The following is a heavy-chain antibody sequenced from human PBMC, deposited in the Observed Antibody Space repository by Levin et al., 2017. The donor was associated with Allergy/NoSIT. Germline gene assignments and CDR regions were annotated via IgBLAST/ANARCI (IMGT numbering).Heavy chain of an antibody. V-gene: IGHV4-59*01. CDR2: IYYSGST. J-gene: IGHJ4*02. Sequence: PSETLSLTCTVSGGSISSYYWSWIRQPPGKGLEWIGYIYYSGSTNYNPSLKSRVTISVDTSKNQFSLKLSSVTAADTAVYYCARERIAVAGPYFDYWGQGTLVTVSS. CDR3: ARERIAVAGPYFDY. CDR1: GGSISSYY. D-gene: IGHD6-19*01.